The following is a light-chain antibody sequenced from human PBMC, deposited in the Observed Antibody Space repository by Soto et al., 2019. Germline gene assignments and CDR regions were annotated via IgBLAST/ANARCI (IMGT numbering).Light chain of an antibody. CDR2: GAS. Sequence: VVMTHSPATLSVSPGERATLSCRASESVSTNLAWYQQKPGQAPRLLISGASSRAAGISARFSGSGSGTEFTLTISSLQSEVSAVYYCQQYNDWPPWTFGQGTKVEI. J-gene: IGKJ1*01. V-gene: IGKV3-15*01. CDR1: ESVSTN. CDR3: QQYNDWPPWT.